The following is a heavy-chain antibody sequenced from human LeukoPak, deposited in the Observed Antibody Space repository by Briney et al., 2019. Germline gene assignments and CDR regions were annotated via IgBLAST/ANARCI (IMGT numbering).Heavy chain of an antibody. CDR3: ARRLKGDGYNYGYYMDV. Sequence: GESLKISCKGSGYTIGSFGSYWIAWVRRMPGKGLEWMGPIYPIDSDTRYNPSFEGQVTVSVDRSISTAYLQWSSLKASDSAMYYCARRLKGDGYNYGYYMDVWGKGTTVTVSS. J-gene: IGHJ6*03. V-gene: IGHV5-51*01. CDR1: GYTIGSFGSYW. D-gene: IGHD5-24*01. CDR2: IYPIDSDT.